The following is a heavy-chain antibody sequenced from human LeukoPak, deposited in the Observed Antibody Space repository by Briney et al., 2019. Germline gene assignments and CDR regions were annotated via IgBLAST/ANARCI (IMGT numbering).Heavy chain of an antibody. Sequence: NPSETLSLTCTVSGGSISSGRYYWGWLRQPPGKGLEGIATIYYSGSTYYNPSLTSRVTISVDTSKNQFSLKLSSVTAADTAVFYCARQGSGTGTAWGQGTLVTVSS. CDR3: ARQGSGTGTA. V-gene: IGHV4-39*01. D-gene: IGHD3/OR15-3a*01. CDR2: IYYSGST. J-gene: IGHJ5*02. CDR1: GGSISSGRYY.